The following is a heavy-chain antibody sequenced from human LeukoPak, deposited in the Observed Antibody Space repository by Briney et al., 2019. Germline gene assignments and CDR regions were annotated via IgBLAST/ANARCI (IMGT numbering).Heavy chain of an antibody. V-gene: IGHV3-48*04. CDR2: ISSSSMTI. J-gene: IGHJ4*02. Sequence: GGSQRLSCAASGFTFSSYGMNWVRQAPGKGLEWISYISSSSMTIYYAGSVKGRFTVSRDNAKMSLYLQMDSLRAEDTAMYYCARGGQQDYWGQGTLVTVSS. CDR1: GFTFSSYG. D-gene: IGHD1-1*01. CDR3: ARGGQQDY.